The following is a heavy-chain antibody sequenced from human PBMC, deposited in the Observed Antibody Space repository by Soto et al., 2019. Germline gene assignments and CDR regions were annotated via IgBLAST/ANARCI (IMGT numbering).Heavy chain of an antibody. V-gene: IGHV4-59*01. CDR3: AREGRYYYDSSGYYIPKPYFDY. CDR1: GGSISSYD. D-gene: IGHD3-22*01. CDR2: IYYSGST. J-gene: IGHJ4*02. Sequence: PSETLSLTCTVSGGSISSYDWSWIRQPPGKGLEWIGYIYYSGSTNYNPSLKSRVTISVDTSKNQFSLKLSSVTAADTAVYYCAREGRYYYDSSGYYIPKPYFDYWGQGTLVTVSS.